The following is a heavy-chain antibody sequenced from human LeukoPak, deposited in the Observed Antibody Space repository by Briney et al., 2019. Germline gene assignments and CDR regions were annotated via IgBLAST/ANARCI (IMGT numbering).Heavy chain of an antibody. CDR3: ARPKGATAMVAFDI. J-gene: IGHJ3*02. D-gene: IGHD2-2*01. V-gene: IGHV4-38-2*01. CDR2: IYHSGST. CDR1: GYSISSGYY. Sequence: SETLSLTCAVSGYSISSGYYWGWIRQPPGKGLEWIGSIYHSGSTFYNPSLKSRVTISADTSKNHFYLTLSSVTAADTAVYYCARPKGATAMVAFDIWGQGTMVTVSS.